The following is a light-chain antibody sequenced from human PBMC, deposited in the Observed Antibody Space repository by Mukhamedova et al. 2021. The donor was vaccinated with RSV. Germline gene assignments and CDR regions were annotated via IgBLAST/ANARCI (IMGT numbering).Light chain of an antibody. CDR3: CSYADSAGSHSWV. V-gene: IGLV2-11*01. J-gene: IGLJ3*02. CDR2: DVT. Sequence: WYQQHPGKAPKLMIYDVTKWPSGVPDRFSGSKSGNTASLTISGLQPEDEADYYCCSYADSAGSHSWVFGGGTRLTVL.